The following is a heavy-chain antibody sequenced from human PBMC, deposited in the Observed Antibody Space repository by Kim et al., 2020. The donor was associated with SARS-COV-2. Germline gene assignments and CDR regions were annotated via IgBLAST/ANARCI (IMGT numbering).Heavy chain of an antibody. Sequence: NYLESMKRRFTISRDHAKNALYLQMNSLRVEDTAVYYCARGGYSNFDFWGQGTLVTVSS. D-gene: IGHD2-21*01. J-gene: IGHJ4*02. CDR3: ARGGYSNFDF. V-gene: IGHV3-7*01.